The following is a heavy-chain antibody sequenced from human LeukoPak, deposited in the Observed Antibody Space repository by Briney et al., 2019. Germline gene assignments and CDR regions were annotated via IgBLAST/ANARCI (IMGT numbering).Heavy chain of an antibody. CDR1: GFIFDKYG. Sequence: GRSLRLSCAASGFIFDKYGMHWVRQAPGKGLEWVSGITWNIYSVAYADSVKGRFTISRDNAKNSLYLQMNSLRAEDTALYYCAKDMGPGGSSWYDYWGQGTLVTVSS. D-gene: IGHD6-13*01. J-gene: IGHJ4*02. CDR3: AKDMGPGGSSWYDY. CDR2: ITWNIYSV. V-gene: IGHV3-9*01.